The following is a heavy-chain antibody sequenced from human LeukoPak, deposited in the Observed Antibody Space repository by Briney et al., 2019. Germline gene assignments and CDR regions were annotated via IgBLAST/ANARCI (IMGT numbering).Heavy chain of an antibody. D-gene: IGHD3-22*01. Sequence: GASVKVSCKASGYTFTSYSINWVRQAPGQGLEWMGVINPRGGSTSYAQKFQGRLTMTRDMSTSTVYMELSILRSEDTAVYFCARDPKDDTSGYYYFDNWGQGTLVTVSS. J-gene: IGHJ4*02. CDR2: INPRGGST. CDR1: GYTFTSYS. V-gene: IGHV1-46*01. CDR3: ARDPKDDTSGYYYFDN.